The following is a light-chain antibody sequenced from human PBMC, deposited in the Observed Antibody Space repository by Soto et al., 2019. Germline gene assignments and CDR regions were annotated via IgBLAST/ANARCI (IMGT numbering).Light chain of an antibody. J-gene: IGLJ3*02. CDR2: VGTGGIVG. CDR3: GAAHGSGSNFVWV. Sequence: QSVLTQPPSASASLGASVTLTCTLSSGYSNYKVDWYQQRPGKGPRFVMRVGTGGIVGSKGDGIPDRFSVLGSGLNRYLTIKNIRAEDESDYRCGAAHGSGSNFVWVFGGGTKLTVL. V-gene: IGLV9-49*01. CDR1: SGYSNYK.